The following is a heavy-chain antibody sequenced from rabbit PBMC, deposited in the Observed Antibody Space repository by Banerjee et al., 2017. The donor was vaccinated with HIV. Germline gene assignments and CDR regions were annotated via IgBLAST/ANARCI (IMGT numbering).Heavy chain of an antibody. Sequence: QLEESGGGLVQPGGSLTLSCKASGFDFSNYYMTWVRQAPGKGLEWIGYIDPIFDSTYYATWVNGRFTISSHNTQNTLYLQLSSLTAADTATYFCAREESDGGGHLKLWGQGTLVTVS. V-gene: IGHV1S7*01. J-gene: IGHJ4*01. CDR1: GFDFSNYY. CDR3: AREESDGGGHLKL. CDR2: IDPIFDST. D-gene: IGHD2-1*01.